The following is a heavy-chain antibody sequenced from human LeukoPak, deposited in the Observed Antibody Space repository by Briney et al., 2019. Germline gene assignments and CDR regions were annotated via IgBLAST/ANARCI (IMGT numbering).Heavy chain of an antibody. V-gene: IGHV3-23*01. D-gene: IGHD6-6*01. Sequence: PGGSLRLSCAASGFTFSNHGMTWVRQAPGKGLEWVSAISDDGRNTYYADSVRGHFTISRDNSKRTLYLQMNSLRVDDTAIYYCAKRVPYSSSSAYLDSWGQGTLVTVSS. J-gene: IGHJ4*02. CDR3: AKRVPYSSSSAYLDS. CDR2: ISDDGRNT. CDR1: GFTFSNHG.